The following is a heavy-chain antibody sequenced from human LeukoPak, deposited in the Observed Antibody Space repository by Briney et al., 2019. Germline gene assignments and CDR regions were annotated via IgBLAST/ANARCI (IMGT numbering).Heavy chain of an antibody. J-gene: IGHJ2*01. Sequence: PSETLSLTRTVSGDSISSNLYYWGWLRQPPGQVLEWIGSFYYRGSPYYNPSLKSRVIISVDTSKNQFSLRLSSVTAADTAIYYCARQSCTDTSCTVFRWYFDLWGRGTLVTVSS. CDR1: GDSISSNLYY. CDR2: FYYRGSP. CDR3: ARQSCTDTSCTVFRWYFDL. V-gene: IGHV4-39*01. D-gene: IGHD2-2*01.